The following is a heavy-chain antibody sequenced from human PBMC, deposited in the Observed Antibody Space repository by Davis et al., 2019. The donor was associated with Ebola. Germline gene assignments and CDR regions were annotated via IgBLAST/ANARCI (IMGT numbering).Heavy chain of an antibody. CDR3: ATLRRTITGMDDGFDI. J-gene: IGHJ3*02. Sequence: GESLKISCKGSDNTFTNYWIGWVRQMPGEGLEWMGIIYTGDSDTRYSPSFRGQVTISADKSIKTAFLQWSSLKASDTAMYYCATLRRTITGMDDGFDIWGQGTMVTVSS. CDR2: IYTGDSDT. D-gene: IGHD1-20*01. CDR1: DNTFTNYW. V-gene: IGHV5-51*01.